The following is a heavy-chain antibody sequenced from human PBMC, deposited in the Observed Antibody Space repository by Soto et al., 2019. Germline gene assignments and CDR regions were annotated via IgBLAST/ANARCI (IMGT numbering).Heavy chain of an antibody. D-gene: IGHD1-20*01. CDR3: ARGGDNGNDGGAFDI. CDR1: GFTVSSNY. V-gene: IGHV3-53*04. Sequence: GGSLRLSCAASGFTVSSNYMSWVRQAPGKGLEWVSVIYSGGSTYYADSVKGRFTISRHNSKNTLYLQMNSLRAEDTAVYCCARGGDNGNDGGAFDIWGQGTMVTVSS. J-gene: IGHJ3*02. CDR2: IYSGGST.